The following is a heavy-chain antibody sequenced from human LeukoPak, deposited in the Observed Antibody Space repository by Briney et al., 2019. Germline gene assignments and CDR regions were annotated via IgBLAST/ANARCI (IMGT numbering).Heavy chain of an antibody. CDR3: ARSIPKRNIDP. CDR2: ISSSSSYI. J-gene: IGHJ5*02. Sequence: GGSLSLPCAASGFTFSSFTMNWVRQAPGKGLEWVSSISSSSSYIYYADSLKGRFTISRDNAKNSLYLQMNSLRAEDTAVYYCARSIPKRNIDPLGQGTLVTVSS. CDR1: GFTFSSFT. V-gene: IGHV3-21*01. D-gene: IGHD2/OR15-2a*01.